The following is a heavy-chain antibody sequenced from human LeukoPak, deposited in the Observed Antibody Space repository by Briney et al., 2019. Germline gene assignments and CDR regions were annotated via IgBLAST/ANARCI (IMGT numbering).Heavy chain of an antibody. V-gene: IGHV4-4*07. D-gene: IGHD3-22*01. CDR3: ARGFGYYDSSGYYYYYYYMDV. Sequence: PSETLSLTCTVSGGSISSYYWSWIRQPAGKGLEWIGRIYTSGSTNYNPSLKSRVTMSVDTSKNQFSLKLSSVTAADTAVYYCARGFGYYDSSGYYYYYYYMDVWGKGTTVTVSS. CDR1: GGSISSYY. CDR2: IYTSGST. J-gene: IGHJ6*03.